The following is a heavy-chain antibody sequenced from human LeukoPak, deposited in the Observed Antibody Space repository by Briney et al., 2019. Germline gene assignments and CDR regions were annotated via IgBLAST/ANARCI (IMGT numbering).Heavy chain of an antibody. CDR1: GFTFSSYA. D-gene: IGHD1-26*01. CDR3: ARDLGAIGFSGSYYY. J-gene: IGHJ4*02. V-gene: IGHV3-30-3*01. Sequence: PGGSLRLSCAASGFTFSSYAMHWVRQAPGKGLEWVAVISYDGSNKYYADSVKGRFTISRDNSKNTLYLQMNSLRAEDTAVYYCARDLGAIGFSGSYYYWGQGTLVTVSS. CDR2: ISYDGSNK.